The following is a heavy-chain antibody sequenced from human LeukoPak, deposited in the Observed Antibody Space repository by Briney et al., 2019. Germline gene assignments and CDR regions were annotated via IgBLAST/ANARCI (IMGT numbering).Heavy chain of an antibody. Sequence: PGRSLRLSCAASGFTFSSYAMHWVRQAPGKGLEWVAVISYDGSNKYYADSVKGRFTISRDNSKNTLYLQMNSLRAEDTAVYYCARTLLGGRDAFDIWGQGTMVTVSS. CDR1: GFTFSSYA. CDR2: ISYDGSNK. CDR3: ARTLLGGRDAFDI. J-gene: IGHJ3*02. D-gene: IGHD1-26*01. V-gene: IGHV3-30-3*01.